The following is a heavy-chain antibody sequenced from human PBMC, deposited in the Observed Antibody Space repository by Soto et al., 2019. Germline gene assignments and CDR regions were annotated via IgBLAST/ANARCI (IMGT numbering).Heavy chain of an antibody. CDR1: GFTFGSYA. CDR2: LGGNGVTT. CDR3: AKALRPSLYFFYYMDV. J-gene: IGHJ6*03. Sequence: EVQLLESGGGLVQPGGSLRLSCVVSGFTFGSYAMSWVRQAPERGPEWVAILGGNGVTTYYADSVKGRFTISGDKSKSTLFLQMNSLRAADTGVYYCAKALRPSLYFFYYMDVWGRGTSVTVSS. V-gene: IGHV3-23*01. D-gene: IGHD2-2*01.